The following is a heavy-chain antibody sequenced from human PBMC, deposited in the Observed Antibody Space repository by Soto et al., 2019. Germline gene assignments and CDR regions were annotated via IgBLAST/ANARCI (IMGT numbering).Heavy chain of an antibody. CDR1: GFTFSSYA. CDR2: ISGRGGST. CDR3: ANREGLTTVTTCGY. Sequence: EVQLLESGGGLVQPGGSLRLSCAASGFTFSSYAMRWVRQAPGKGLEWVSAISGRGGSTYYADSVKGRFTISRDKSKNTLYLQMNSLRAEDTAVYYCANREGLTTVTTCGYCGQGNLVTVSS. J-gene: IGHJ4*02. D-gene: IGHD4-17*01. V-gene: IGHV3-23*01.